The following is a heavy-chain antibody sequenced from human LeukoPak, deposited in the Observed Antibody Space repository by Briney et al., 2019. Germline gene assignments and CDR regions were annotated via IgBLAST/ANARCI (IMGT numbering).Heavy chain of an antibody. CDR3: ARLVHSGVGEDDY. D-gene: IGHD3-16*01. V-gene: IGHV1-2*02. Sequence: ASVKVSCKASGYTFTGYYLHWVRQAPGQGLEWMGWINPYSGDTNYAQKFQGRVTVTRDTSISTAYMELSRLRSDDTAVYYCARLVHSGVGEDDYWGQGTLVTVSS. CDR2: INPYSGDT. J-gene: IGHJ4*02. CDR1: GYTFTGYY.